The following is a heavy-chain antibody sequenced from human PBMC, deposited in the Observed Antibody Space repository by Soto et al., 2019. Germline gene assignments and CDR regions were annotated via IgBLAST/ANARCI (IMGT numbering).Heavy chain of an antibody. V-gene: IGHV4-34*01. CDR2: INHSGST. CDR1: GGSFSGYY. J-gene: IGHJ5*02. D-gene: IGHD2-21*02. CDR3: ARGTLAYCGGDCPRALDP. Sequence: SETLSLTCAVYGGSFSGYYWSWIRQPPGKGLEWIGEINHSGSTNYNPSLKSRVTISVDTSKNQFSLKLSSVTAADTAVYYCARGTLAYCGGDCPRALDPWGQGTLVTVSS.